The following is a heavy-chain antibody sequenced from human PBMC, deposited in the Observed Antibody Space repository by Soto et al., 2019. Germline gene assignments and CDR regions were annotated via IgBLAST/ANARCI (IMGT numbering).Heavy chain of an antibody. Sequence: PSETLSLTCTVSGVSIISGDYYWSWIRQPPGKGLEWIGYIYYSGSTYYNPSLKSRVTMSVDTSKNEFSLRLSSVTAADTAVYYCARLNGYCISTNCHGYYGMDVWGQGTTVTVSS. CDR3: ARLNGYCISTNCHGYYGMDV. V-gene: IGHV4-30-4*01. CDR2: IYYSGST. D-gene: IGHD2-2*03. CDR1: GVSIISGDYY. J-gene: IGHJ6*02.